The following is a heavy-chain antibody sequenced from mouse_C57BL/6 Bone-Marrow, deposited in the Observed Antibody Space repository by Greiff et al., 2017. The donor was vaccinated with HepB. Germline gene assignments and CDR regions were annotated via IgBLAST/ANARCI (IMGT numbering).Heavy chain of an antibody. D-gene: IGHD2-3*01. CDR1: GYTFTSYW. V-gene: IGHV1-64*01. CDR3: ARAGWLTAWFAY. CDR2: IHPNSGST. J-gene: IGHJ3*01. Sequence: QVQLQQSGAELVKPGASVKLSCKASGYTFTSYWMHWVKQRPGQGLEWIGMIHPNSGSTNYNEKFKSKATLTVDKSSSTAYMQLSSLTSEDSAVYYCARAGWLTAWFAYWGQGTRVTVSA.